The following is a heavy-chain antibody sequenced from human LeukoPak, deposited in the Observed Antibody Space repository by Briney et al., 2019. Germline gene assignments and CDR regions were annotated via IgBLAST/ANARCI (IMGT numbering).Heavy chain of an antibody. Sequence: SVKVSCKASGGTFSSYAISWVRQAPGQGLEWMGGIIPIFGTANYAQKFQGRVTITTDESTSTAYMEPSSLRSEDTAVYYCARAGNVQPGLVGSEPSPNYYYYYMDVWGKGTTVTVSS. CDR3: ARAGNVQPGLVGSEPSPNYYYYYMDV. CDR2: IIPIFGTA. CDR1: GGTFSSYA. V-gene: IGHV1-69*05. D-gene: IGHD6-6*01. J-gene: IGHJ6*03.